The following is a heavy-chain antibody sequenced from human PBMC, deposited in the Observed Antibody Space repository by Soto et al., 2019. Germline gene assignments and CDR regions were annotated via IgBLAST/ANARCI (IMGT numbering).Heavy chain of an antibody. CDR3: ARVSLTYDSPIDY. D-gene: IGHD1-1*01. J-gene: IGHJ4*02. CDR1: GGSISSGGYY. Sequence: SETLSLTCTVSGGSISSGGYYWSWIRQHPGKGLEWIGYIYYSGSTYYNPSLKSRVTISVDTSKNQFSLKLSSVTAADTAVYYCARVSLTYDSPIDYWGQGTLVPVSS. V-gene: IGHV4-31*03. CDR2: IYYSGST.